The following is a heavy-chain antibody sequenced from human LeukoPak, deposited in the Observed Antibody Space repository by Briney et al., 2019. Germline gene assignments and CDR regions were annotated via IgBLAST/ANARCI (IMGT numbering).Heavy chain of an antibody. D-gene: IGHD3-22*01. Sequence: PSQTLSLTCTVSGGSISSGDYYWSWIRQPPGKGLEWIGYIYYSGSTYYNPSLKSRVTISVDTSTNQFSLKLTSVTAADTAVYYCARVLGWGNSGYYLYYFDYWGQGTLVTVSS. V-gene: IGHV4-30-4*01. J-gene: IGHJ4*02. CDR2: IYYSGST. CDR3: ARVLGWGNSGYYLYYFDY. CDR1: GGSISSGDYY.